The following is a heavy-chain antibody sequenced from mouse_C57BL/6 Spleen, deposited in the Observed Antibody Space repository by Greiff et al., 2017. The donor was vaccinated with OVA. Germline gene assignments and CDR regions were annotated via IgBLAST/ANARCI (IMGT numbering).Heavy chain of an antibody. CDR2: IWRGGST. CDR1: GFSLTSYG. V-gene: IGHV2-5*01. J-gene: IGHJ4*01. Sequence: QVQLKESGPGLVQPSQSLSITCTVSGFSLTSYGVHWVRQSPGTGLEWLGVIWRGGSTDYNAAFMSRLSITKDNSKSQVFFKMNSLQADDTAIYYCAKNQDGYYAMDYWGQGTSVTVSS. CDR3: AKNQDGYYAMDY. D-gene: IGHD2-3*01.